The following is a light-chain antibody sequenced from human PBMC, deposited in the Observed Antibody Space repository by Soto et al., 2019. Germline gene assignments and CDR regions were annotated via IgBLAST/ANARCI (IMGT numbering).Light chain of an antibody. CDR2: DAS. Sequence: EIVMTQSPATLSVSPGERATLSCRASQSVSSNLAWYQQKPGQAPRLLIYDASTRATGIPARFSGSGSGTEFTLTISSLQSEDFAVYYCQQYNDWPPKYTFGPGTKVEIK. V-gene: IGKV3-15*01. CDR1: QSVSSN. J-gene: IGKJ2*01. CDR3: QQYNDWPPKYT.